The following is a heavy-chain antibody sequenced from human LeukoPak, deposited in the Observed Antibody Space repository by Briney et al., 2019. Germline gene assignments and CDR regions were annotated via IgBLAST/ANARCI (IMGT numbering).Heavy chain of an antibody. Sequence: SETLSLTCTVSGGFLSRSSYYWGWLRQPPGKGLEGLGYIYYSGSTYYNPSLKSRVTISVDTSKNQFSLKLSSVTAADTAVYYCAREQGYGDYADAFDIWGQGTMVTVSS. CDR1: GGFLSRSSYY. CDR2: IYYSGST. CDR3: AREQGYGDYADAFDI. V-gene: IGHV4-30-4*08. D-gene: IGHD4-17*01. J-gene: IGHJ3*02.